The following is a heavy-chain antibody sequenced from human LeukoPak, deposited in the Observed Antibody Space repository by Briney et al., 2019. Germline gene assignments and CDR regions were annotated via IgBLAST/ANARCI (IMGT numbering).Heavy chain of an antibody. Sequence: GGSLRLSCAASGFTFSDYYMSWIRQAPGKGLEWVSYISSSGSTIYYADSVKGRFTISRDNAKNSLYLQMNSLRAEDTAVYYCARVKGPQAVAAFIDYWGQGTLVTVSS. J-gene: IGHJ4*02. CDR2: ISSSGSTI. D-gene: IGHD6-19*01. CDR3: ARVKGPQAVAAFIDY. CDR1: GFTFSDYY. V-gene: IGHV3-11*01.